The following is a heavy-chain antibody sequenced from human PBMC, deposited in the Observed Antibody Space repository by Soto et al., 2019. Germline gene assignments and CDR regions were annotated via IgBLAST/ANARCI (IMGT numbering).Heavy chain of an antibody. Sequence: ESGGGVVQPGRSLRLSCAASGFTFSSYGMHWVRQAPGKGLEWVAVIWYDGSNKYYADSVKGRFTISRDNSKNTLYLQMNSLRAEDTAVYYCAREGPAGIAAAVGYYYYGMDVWGQGTTVIVSS. V-gene: IGHV3-33*01. D-gene: IGHD6-13*01. CDR2: IWYDGSNK. CDR1: GFTFSSYG. CDR3: AREGPAGIAAAVGYYYYGMDV. J-gene: IGHJ6*02.